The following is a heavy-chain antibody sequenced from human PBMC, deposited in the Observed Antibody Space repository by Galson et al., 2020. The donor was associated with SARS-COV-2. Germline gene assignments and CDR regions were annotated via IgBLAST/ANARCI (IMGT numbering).Heavy chain of an antibody. Sequence: GGSLRLSCAVSGFTFSDHYMDWVRQAPGKGLEWVGRTKNERNRYAIEYAASVQGRFTISRDDSRNSLYLQMNSLKTEDTAVYFCVRWSSGAPDVWGKGSTVTVSS. CDR3: VRWSSGAPDV. CDR1: GFTFSDHY. D-gene: IGHD2-15*01. CDR2: TKNERNRYAI. V-gene: IGHV3-72*01. J-gene: IGHJ6*04.